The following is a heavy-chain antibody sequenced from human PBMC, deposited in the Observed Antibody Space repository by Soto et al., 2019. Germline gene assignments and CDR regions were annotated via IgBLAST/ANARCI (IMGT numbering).Heavy chain of an antibody. Sequence: ASVKVSCKASGYTFTGYGISWVRQAPGQGLEWMGIINPNGGSTTYAQKFQGRLTMTRDTSTSTVYMELSSLRSEDTAVYYCARDYRIADVWGQGTTVTVSS. CDR3: ARDYRIADV. D-gene: IGHD3-16*02. V-gene: IGHV1-46*01. CDR2: INPNGGST. CDR1: GYTFTGYG. J-gene: IGHJ6*02.